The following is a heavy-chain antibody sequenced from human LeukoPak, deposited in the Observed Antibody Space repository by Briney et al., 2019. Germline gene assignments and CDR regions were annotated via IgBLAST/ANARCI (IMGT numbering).Heavy chain of an antibody. V-gene: IGHV7-4-1*02. CDR1: GYTFTRYA. Sequence: ASGKVSCKASGYTFTRYAMNWVRQAPGQGLQWMGWINTNTGNPTYAQDFTGRFVFSLDTSVSTAYLQISSLKAEDTAVYYCATDWSGSYWNRVVDYWGQGTLVTVSS. CDR3: ATDWSGSYWNRVVDY. CDR2: INTNTGNP. D-gene: IGHD1-26*01. J-gene: IGHJ4*02.